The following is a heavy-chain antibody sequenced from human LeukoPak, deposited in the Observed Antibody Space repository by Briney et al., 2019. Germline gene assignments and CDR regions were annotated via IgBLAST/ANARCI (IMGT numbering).Heavy chain of an antibody. J-gene: IGHJ3*02. D-gene: IGHD4-17*01. CDR3: ATNYGDYVWAFDI. Sequence: ASVKVSCKVSGYTLTELSMHWVRQAPGKGLEWMGGFDPEDGETIYAQKYQGRVTMTEDTSTDTAYMELSSLRSEDTAVYYCATNYGDYVWAFDIWGQGTMVTVSS. V-gene: IGHV1-24*01. CDR2: FDPEDGET. CDR1: GYTLTELS.